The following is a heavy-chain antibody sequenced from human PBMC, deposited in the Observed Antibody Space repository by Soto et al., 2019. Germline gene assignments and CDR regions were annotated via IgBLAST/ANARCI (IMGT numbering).Heavy chain of an antibody. Sequence: PSETLSLXCTVSGCSISSYYWGWIRQPPGKGLEWIGSIYDRGSTYSNPSLKSRLTTSLDTSKNQFSLKLTSVTAADTAVYYCARHGYTSGRTYFDYWGQGTLVTVSS. D-gene: IGHD6-19*01. CDR3: ARHGYTSGRTYFDY. CDR1: GCSISSYY. J-gene: IGHJ4*02. V-gene: IGHV4-39*01. CDR2: IYDRGST.